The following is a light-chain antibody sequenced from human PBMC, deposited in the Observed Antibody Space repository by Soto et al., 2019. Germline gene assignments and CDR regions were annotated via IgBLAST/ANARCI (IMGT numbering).Light chain of an antibody. CDR3: QQYNSYDMWS. Sequence: DIQMTQSPSTLSASVGDRVTITCRASQGISKWLAWYQQKPGKAPKLLIYGASSLENGVPSRFSGSGSGTEFTLTISSLQPDAFATYFCQQYNSYDMWSFGQGTKVDIK. CDR1: QGISKW. V-gene: IGKV1-5*01. CDR2: GAS. J-gene: IGKJ1*01.